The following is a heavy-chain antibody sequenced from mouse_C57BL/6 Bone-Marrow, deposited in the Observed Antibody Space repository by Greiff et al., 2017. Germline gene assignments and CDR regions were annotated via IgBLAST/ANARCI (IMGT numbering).Heavy chain of an antibody. J-gene: IGHJ3*01. D-gene: IGHD3-3*01. CDR3: ARHEDRVRRREFAY. V-gene: IGHV1-62-2*01. Sequence: VQLQESGAELVKPGASVKLSCKASGYTFTEYTIHWVKQRSGQGLEWIGWFYPGSGSIKYNEKFKGKATLTADKSSSTVYMELSSLTSEDSAVYLWARHEDRVRRREFAYWGQGTLVTVSA. CDR1: GYTFTEYT. CDR2: FYPGSGSI.